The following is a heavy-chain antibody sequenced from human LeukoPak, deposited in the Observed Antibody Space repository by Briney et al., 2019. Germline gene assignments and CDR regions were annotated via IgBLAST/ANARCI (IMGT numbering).Heavy chain of an antibody. CDR3: AKDTDKDCSSTSCPSGMDV. CDR1: GFTFSSYW. CDR2: IKSDGSTT. Sequence: TGGSLRLSCAASGFTFSSYWMHWVRQAPGKGLVWVSRIKSDGSTTTYADSVKGRFTISRDNSKNSLYLQMNSLRTEDTALYYCAKDTDKDCSSTSCPSGMDVWGQGTTVTVSS. V-gene: IGHV3-74*01. D-gene: IGHD2-2*01. J-gene: IGHJ6*02.